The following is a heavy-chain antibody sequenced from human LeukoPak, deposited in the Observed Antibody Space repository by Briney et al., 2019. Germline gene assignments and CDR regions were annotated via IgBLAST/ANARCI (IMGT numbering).Heavy chain of an antibody. V-gene: IGHV4-34*01. D-gene: IGHD2-2*01. Sequence: PSETLSLTCAVYGGSFSGYYWSWIRQPPGKGLEWIGEINHSGGTNYNPSLKSRVTISVDTSKNQFSLKLSSVTAADTAVYYCARDSIVVPAAIFSRGDSSFDYWGQGTLVTVSS. CDR3: ARDSIVVPAAIFSRGDSSFDY. J-gene: IGHJ4*02. CDR1: GGSFSGYY. CDR2: INHSGGT.